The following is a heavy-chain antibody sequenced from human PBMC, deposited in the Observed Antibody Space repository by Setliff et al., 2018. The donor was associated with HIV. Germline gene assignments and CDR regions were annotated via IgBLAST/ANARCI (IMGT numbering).Heavy chain of an antibody. CDR2: IYPADSDT. D-gene: IGHD1-26*01. CDR3: ARVRMGGSDGFDI. V-gene: IGHV5-51*01. J-gene: IGHJ3*02. CDR1: GYSFTSYW. Sequence: GESLKISCKGSGYSFTSYWIGWVRQTPEKGLEWIGIIYPADSDTRYSPSFQGQVAISADKSISTAYLQWISLKASDSAMYYCARVRMGGSDGFDIWGQGTVVTVSS.